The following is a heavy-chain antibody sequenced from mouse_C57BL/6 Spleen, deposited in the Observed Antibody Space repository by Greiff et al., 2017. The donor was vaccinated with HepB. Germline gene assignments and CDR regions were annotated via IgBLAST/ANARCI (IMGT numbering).Heavy chain of an antibody. J-gene: IGHJ1*03. Sequence: EVMLVESGGDLVKPGGSLKLSCAASGFTFSSYGMSWVRQTPDKRLEWVATISSGGSYTYSPDSVKGRFTISRDNAKNTLYLQMSSLKSEDTAMYYCARVITTADWYFDVWGTGTTVTVAS. CDR1: GFTFSSYG. V-gene: IGHV5-6*01. D-gene: IGHD2-4*01. CDR2: ISSGGSYT. CDR3: ARVITTADWYFDV.